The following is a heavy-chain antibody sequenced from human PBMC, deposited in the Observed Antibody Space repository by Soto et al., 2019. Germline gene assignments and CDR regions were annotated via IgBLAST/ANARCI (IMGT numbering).Heavy chain of an antibody. V-gene: IGHV3-23*01. CDR3: AREIVVARGASYFDY. D-gene: IGHD2-2*01. CDR1: GFTFSSYA. CDR2: ITNSGGST. J-gene: IGHJ4*02. Sequence: GGSLRLSCAACGFTFSSYAMSWVRQAPGKGLEWVSGITNSGGSTYYADSVKGRFTISRDNSRNTLYLQLNSLRAEDTAVYYCAREIVVARGASYFDYWGQGTLVTVSS.